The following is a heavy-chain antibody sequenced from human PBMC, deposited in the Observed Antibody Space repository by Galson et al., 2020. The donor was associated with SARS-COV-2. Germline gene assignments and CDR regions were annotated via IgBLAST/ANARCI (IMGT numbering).Heavy chain of an antibody. V-gene: IGHV3-66*02. Sequence: GESLKISCAASGFTVSSNYMSWVRQAPGKGLEWVSVIYSGGSTYYADSVKGRFTISRDNSKNTLYLQMNSLRAEDTAVYYCARDGGTIFGVVLQSGYMDVWGKGTPVTVS. D-gene: IGHD3-3*01. CDR3: ARDGGTIFGVVLQSGYMDV. J-gene: IGHJ6*03. CDR1: GFTVSSNY. CDR2: IYSGGST.